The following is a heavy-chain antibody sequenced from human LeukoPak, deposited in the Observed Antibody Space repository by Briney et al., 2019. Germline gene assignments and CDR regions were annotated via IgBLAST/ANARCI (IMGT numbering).Heavy chain of an antibody. J-gene: IGHJ4*02. Sequence: GGSLRLSCAASGFTFSSSWMHWVRQAPGKGLVWVSRINRDGSSTIYADSVKGRFTISRDNAKNTLYLQMNSLTAEDTAVYYCARDLWGAGDCWGQGTLVTVSS. CDR2: INRDGSST. D-gene: IGHD1-26*01. CDR1: GFTFSSSW. V-gene: IGHV3-74*01. CDR3: ARDLWGAGDC.